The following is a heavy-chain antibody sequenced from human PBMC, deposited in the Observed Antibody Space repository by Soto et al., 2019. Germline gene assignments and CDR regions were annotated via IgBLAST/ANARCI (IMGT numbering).Heavy chain of an antibody. CDR2: ISAHNGNT. V-gene: IGHV1-18*01. D-gene: IGHD1-1*01. Sequence: QVHLVQSGAEVKKPGASVKVSCKASGYTFTSYGITWVRQAPGQGLEWMGWISAHNGNTDYAQKLQGRVIVTRDTSTGTAYMELRSLISDDTAVYYCARGRYGDYWGQGARVTVSS. CDR3: ARGRYGDY. J-gene: IGHJ4*02. CDR1: GYTFTSYG.